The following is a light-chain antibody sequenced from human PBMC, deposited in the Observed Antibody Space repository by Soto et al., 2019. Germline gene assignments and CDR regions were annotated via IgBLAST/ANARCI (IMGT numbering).Light chain of an antibody. V-gene: IGKV3-11*01. CDR2: DAS. CDR3: QQRSNWPGLT. CDR1: QSVSRY. J-gene: IGKJ4*01. Sequence: EIVLTQSPATLSLSPGERATLSCSASQSVSRYLAWYQQKPGQAPRLLIYDASNRATGIPARFSGSGSGTDFTRTISSLAPEDFAVYYCQQRSNWPGLTFGGGTKVEIK.